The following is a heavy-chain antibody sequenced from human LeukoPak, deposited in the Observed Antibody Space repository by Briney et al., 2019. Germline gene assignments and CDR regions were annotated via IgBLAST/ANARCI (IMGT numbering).Heavy chain of an antibody. CDR3: VRGTGYLLFDN. CDR1: GFTFSSYW. Sequence: GGSLRLSCAASGFTFSSYWMHWVRQAPGKGLVWVSRVSTDGSRTTYADTVKGRFTISRDNAKDTLYLQMNSLTVEDTAMYYCVRGTGYLLFDNWGQGTLVTVSS. J-gene: IGHJ4*02. CDR2: VSTDGSRT. V-gene: IGHV3-74*01. D-gene: IGHD6-25*01.